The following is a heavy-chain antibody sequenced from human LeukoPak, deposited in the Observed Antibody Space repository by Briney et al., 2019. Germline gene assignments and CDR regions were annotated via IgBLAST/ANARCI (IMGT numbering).Heavy chain of an antibody. J-gene: IGHJ4*02. CDR3: ARDTPKTTQYVWGSYRLTRGIDY. CDR1: GGSFSGYY. Sequence: PSETLSLTCAVYGGSFSGYYWSWIRQPPGKGLGWIWGNNHNGSTNYNPSLKSRVTISVDTSKNQFSLKLSSVTAADTAVYYCARDTPKTTQYVWGSYRLTRGIDYWGQGTLVTVSS. V-gene: IGHV4-34*01. D-gene: IGHD3-16*02. CDR2: NNHNGST.